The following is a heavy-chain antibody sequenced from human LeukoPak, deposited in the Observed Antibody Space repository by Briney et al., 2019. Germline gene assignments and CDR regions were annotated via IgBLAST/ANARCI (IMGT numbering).Heavy chain of an antibody. Sequence: GASVKVSCKASGGTFSSYAISWVRQAAGQGLEWMGRIIPILGIANYAQKFQGRVTVTADKSTSTAYMELSSLRSEDTAVYYCARANYYDSSGYYYYYYGMDVWGQGTTVTVSS. CDR3: ARANYYDSSGYYYYYYGMDV. V-gene: IGHV1-69*04. CDR1: GGTFSSYA. J-gene: IGHJ6*02. D-gene: IGHD3-22*01. CDR2: IIPILGIA.